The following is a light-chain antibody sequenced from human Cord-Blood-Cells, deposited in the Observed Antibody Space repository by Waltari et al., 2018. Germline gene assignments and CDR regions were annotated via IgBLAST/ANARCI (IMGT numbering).Light chain of an antibody. J-gene: IGKJ2*02. CDR3: QQSYSTPRT. CDR1: QSISSY. V-gene: IGKV1-39*01. Sequence: DIQMTQSPSSLSASVGDRVTITCRASQSISSYLNWYQQKPGKAPELLIYAASSLPSGVPSRFSGSGSGTDFTLTISSLQPEDFATYDCQQSYSTPRTFGQGTKLEIK. CDR2: AAS.